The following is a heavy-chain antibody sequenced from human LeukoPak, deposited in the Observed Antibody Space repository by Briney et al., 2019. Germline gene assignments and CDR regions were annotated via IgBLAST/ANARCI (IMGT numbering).Heavy chain of an antibody. V-gene: IGHV3-48*01. CDR1: GFTFSNYN. Sequence: GGSLRLSCAASGFTFSNYNMNWVRQAPGKGLEWISYITLSSSTIYYADSVKGRFTISRDNAKNSLYLQMNSLRAEDTTMYYCARETPDSSSWTVFDYWGQGTLVTVSS. CDR3: ARETPDSSSWTVFDY. CDR2: ITLSSSTI. J-gene: IGHJ4*02. D-gene: IGHD6-13*01.